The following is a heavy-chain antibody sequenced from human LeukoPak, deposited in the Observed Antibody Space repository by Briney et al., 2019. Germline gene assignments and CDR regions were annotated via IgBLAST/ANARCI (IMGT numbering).Heavy chain of an antibody. CDR2: INHSGST. J-gene: IGHJ6*03. D-gene: IGHD6-13*01. CDR3: ARECISAADYYYYYYMDV. V-gene: IGHV4-34*01. CDR1: GGSFSGYY. Sequence: SETLSLTCAVYGGSFSGYYWSWIRQPPGKGLEWIGEINHSGSTNYNPSLKSRVTISVDTSKNQFSLKLSSVTAADTAVYYCARECISAADYYYYYYMDVWGKGTTVTVSS.